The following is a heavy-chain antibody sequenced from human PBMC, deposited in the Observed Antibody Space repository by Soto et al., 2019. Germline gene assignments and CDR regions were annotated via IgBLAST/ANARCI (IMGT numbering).Heavy chain of an antibody. CDR1: GITFSDNY. Sequence: QVQLVESGGGLVKPGGSLRLSCAASGITFSDNYMSWIRQAPGKGLEWISYISNSGSNIYYADSVKGRFTISRDKVKISLYLQMNSLRAEDTAVYYCARVWSGSGTLFYYYYGLDVWGQGTTVTVSS. CDR3: ARVWSGSGTLFYYYYGLDV. D-gene: IGHD3-10*01. J-gene: IGHJ6*02. CDR2: ISNSGSNI. V-gene: IGHV3-11*01.